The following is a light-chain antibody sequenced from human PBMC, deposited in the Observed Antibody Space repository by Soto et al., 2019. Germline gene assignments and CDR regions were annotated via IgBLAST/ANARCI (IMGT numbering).Light chain of an antibody. CDR3: QQSYSTPS. V-gene: IGKV1-39*01. Sequence: DIQMTQSPSSLSASVGDRVTITCRASQSISSYLNWYQQQPGKAPKLLIYAASNLERGVPTRFGGSESGTDFTPTISRLQPEDFAIYYCQQSYSTPSFGGGTKVEIK. CDR2: AAS. CDR1: QSISSY. J-gene: IGKJ4*01.